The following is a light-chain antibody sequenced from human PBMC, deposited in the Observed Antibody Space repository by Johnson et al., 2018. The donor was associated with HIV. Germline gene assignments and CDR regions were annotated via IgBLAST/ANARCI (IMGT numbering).Light chain of an antibody. CDR1: SSNIGNNY. J-gene: IGLJ1*01. Sequence: QPVLTQPPSVSAAPGQKVTIPCSGSSSNIGNNYVSWYQQLPGTAPKLLIYENNKRPSGIPDRFSGSKSGTSATLGITGLQTGDEADYYCGTWDSSLSAAPYVFGTGTKVTVL. V-gene: IGLV1-51*02. CDR3: GTWDSSLSAAPYV. CDR2: ENN.